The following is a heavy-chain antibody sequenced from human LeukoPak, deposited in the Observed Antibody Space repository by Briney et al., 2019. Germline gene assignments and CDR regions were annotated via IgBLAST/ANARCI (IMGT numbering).Heavy chain of an antibody. V-gene: IGHV4-61*01. J-gene: IGHJ4*02. CDR2: IYYSGST. CDR1: GGSVSSSSYY. D-gene: IGHD5-12*01. Sequence: KPSQTLSLTCTVSGGSVSSSSYYWSWIRQPPGKGLEWIGYIYYSGSTNYYPSLKSRVTISVDTSKNQFSLKLSSVTAADTAVYYCARHVTGGGYPEMFDYWGQGTLVTVSS. CDR3: ARHVTGGGYPEMFDY.